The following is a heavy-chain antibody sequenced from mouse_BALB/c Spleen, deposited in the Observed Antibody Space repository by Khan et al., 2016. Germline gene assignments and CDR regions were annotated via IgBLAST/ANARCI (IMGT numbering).Heavy chain of an antibody. V-gene: IGHV1-80*01. D-gene: IGHD2-14*01. CDR3: ARGTPFAN. CDR2: IYPGDGDT. Sequence: QVQLKQSGAELVRPGSSVKISCKASGFAFSSYWMNWVKQRPGQGLEWIGQIYPGDGDTNYNGKFKGKATLTADKSSSTAYMQLSSLTSEDSAVYFCARGTPFANWCQGTLVTVSA. CDR1: GFAFSSYW. J-gene: IGHJ3*01.